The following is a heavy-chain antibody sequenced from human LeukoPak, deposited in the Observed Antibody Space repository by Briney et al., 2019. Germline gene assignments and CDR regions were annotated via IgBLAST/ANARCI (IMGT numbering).Heavy chain of an antibody. V-gene: IGHV3-11*01. CDR3: ARGADFKIMTNDPRNDY. CDR1: GFTFSDYY. CDR2: ISSRGGSM. Sequence: GGSLRLSCAASGFTFSDYYMSWIRQAPGKGLEWVSYISSRGGSMYYADSVKGRFTISRDNAKNSLYLQMSSLRAEDTAVFYCARGADFKIMTNDPRNDYWGQGTLVTVSS. J-gene: IGHJ4*02. D-gene: IGHD3-16*01.